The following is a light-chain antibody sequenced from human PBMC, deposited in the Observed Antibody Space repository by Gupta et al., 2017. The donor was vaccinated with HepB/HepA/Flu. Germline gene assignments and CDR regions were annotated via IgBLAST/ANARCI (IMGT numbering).Light chain of an antibody. CDR3: QQHSNWPPIT. V-gene: IGKV3-11*02. J-gene: IGKJ4*01. CDR1: QSVSSY. CDR2: DAS. Sequence: EIVLTQSPATLSLSPGERATLSCRASQSVSSYLAWYQQKPGQAARLLIYDASNRDTGIPARFSGSGCGRDFTLTISSREQEDFAVYYCQQHSNWPPITFGRGTKVEIK.